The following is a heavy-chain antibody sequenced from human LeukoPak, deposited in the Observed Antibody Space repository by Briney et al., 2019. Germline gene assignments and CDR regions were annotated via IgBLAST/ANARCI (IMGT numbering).Heavy chain of an antibody. D-gene: IGHD6-19*01. CDR2: ISWNSGSI. CDR1: GFTFDDYA. J-gene: IGHJ3*02. V-gene: IGHV3-9*03. Sequence: GGSLILSCAASGFTFDDYAMHWVRQAPGKGLEWVSGISWNSGSIGYADSVKGRFTISRDNAKDSLYLQMNSLRAEDMALYYCAKDMGSGWHDAFDIWGQGTMVTVSS. CDR3: AKDMGSGWHDAFDI.